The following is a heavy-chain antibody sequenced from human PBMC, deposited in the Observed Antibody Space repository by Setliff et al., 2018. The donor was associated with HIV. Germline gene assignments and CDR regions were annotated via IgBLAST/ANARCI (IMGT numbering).Heavy chain of an antibody. CDR1: GCPFIDYY. D-gene: IGHD3-16*01. CDR3: ARDPYDTSENPYDP. J-gene: IGHJ5*02. Sequence: RASVKVSCKASGCPFIDYYIHWVRQAPGRGLEWMGWINTDNGITEYAENFQGRVAMTRDTSMSTAYMELKRLTFDDTAVYYCARDPYDTSENPYDPWGQGTLVTVSS. V-gene: IGHV1-2*02. CDR2: INTDNGIT.